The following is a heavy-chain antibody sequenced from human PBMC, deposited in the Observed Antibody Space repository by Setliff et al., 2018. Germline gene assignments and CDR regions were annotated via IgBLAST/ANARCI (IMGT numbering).Heavy chain of an antibody. Sequence: SETLSLTCAVSGSAISSGHYWGWIRQPPGKGLEWIGSFRPSGKTYYNPSLKSRVTISGDTSKNQVSLRLSSVTAADTAVYYCATRKSSGRLYYMDVWGKGSMVTVSS. CDR3: ATRKSSGRLYYMDV. CDR1: GSAISSGHY. V-gene: IGHV4-38-2*01. CDR2: FRPSGKT. D-gene: IGHD1-26*01. J-gene: IGHJ6*03.